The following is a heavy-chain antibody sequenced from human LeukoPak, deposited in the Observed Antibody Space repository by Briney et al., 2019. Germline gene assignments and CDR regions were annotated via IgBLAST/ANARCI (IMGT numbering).Heavy chain of an antibody. CDR1: GFTFSSYE. CDR2: ISSSGSTI. CDR3: AASSPFSNSYYYYYYMDV. D-gene: IGHD5/OR15-5a*01. V-gene: IGHV3-48*03. Sequence: PGGSLRLSCAASGFTFSSYEMNWVRQAPGKGLEWVSYISSSGSTIYYADSVKGRFTISRDNAKNSLYLQMNSLRAEDTAVYYCAASSPFSNSYYYYYYMDVWGKGTTVTVSS. J-gene: IGHJ6*03.